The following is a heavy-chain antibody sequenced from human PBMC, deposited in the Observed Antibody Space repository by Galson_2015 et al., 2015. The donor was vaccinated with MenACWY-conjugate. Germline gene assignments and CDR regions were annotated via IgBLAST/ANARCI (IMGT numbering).Heavy chain of an antibody. Sequence: SLRLSCAASGFTFSSYTMNWVRQAPGKGLEWVSSISSSTYIYYADSVKGRFTISRDHANNSLYLQMNNLRSDDTALYYCARDLSSQPLLHFPETPRGAFDIWGQGTMVTVSS. CDR3: ARDLSSQPLLHFPETPRGAFDI. V-gene: IGHV3-21*01. J-gene: IGHJ3*02. CDR1: GFTFSSYT. CDR2: ISSSTYI. D-gene: IGHD2-21*01.